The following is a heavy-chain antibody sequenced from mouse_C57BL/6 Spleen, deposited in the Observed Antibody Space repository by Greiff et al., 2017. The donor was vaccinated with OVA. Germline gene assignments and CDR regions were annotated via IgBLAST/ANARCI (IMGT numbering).Heavy chain of an antibody. CDR1: GYTFTSYW. V-gene: IGHV1-69*01. J-gene: IGHJ2*01. D-gene: IGHD1-1*01. CDR2: IDPSDSYT. CDR3: ARGPPPITTLVAPDY. Sequence: QVQLQQPGAELVMPGASVKLSCKASGYTFTSYWMHWVKQRPGQGLEWIGEIDPSDSYTNYNQKFKGKSTLTVDKSSSTAYMQLSSLTSEDSAVYYCARGPPPITTLVAPDYWGQGTTLTVSS.